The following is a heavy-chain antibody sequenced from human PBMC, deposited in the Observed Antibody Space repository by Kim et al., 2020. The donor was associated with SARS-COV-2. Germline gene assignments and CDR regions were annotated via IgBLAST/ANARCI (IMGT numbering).Heavy chain of an antibody. J-gene: IGHJ5*02. Sequence: GGSLRLSCAASGFTFSTYSMNWVRQAPGKGLEWVSYIRSSSSNIYYADSVKGRFTISRDNAKNSLYLQMNSLRDEDTAVYYCARLPVAGGGDWFDPWGQGILVTVSS. V-gene: IGHV3-48*02. CDR3: ARLPVAGGGDWFDP. D-gene: IGHD6-19*01. CDR2: IRSSSSNI. CDR1: GFTFSTYS.